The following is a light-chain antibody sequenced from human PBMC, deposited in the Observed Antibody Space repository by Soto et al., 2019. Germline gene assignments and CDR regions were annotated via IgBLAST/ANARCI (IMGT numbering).Light chain of an antibody. Sequence: EIVLTQSPGTLSLSPGERAALSCRASQSINRSYLAWYRHKPDQPPSLLIYGASTRATGIPDRFSGSGSGTDFTLTISRLEPEDFAVYYCQQYGNVPRTFGQGTKVDIK. V-gene: IGKV3-20*01. J-gene: IGKJ1*01. CDR3: QQYGNVPRT. CDR1: QSINRSY. CDR2: GAS.